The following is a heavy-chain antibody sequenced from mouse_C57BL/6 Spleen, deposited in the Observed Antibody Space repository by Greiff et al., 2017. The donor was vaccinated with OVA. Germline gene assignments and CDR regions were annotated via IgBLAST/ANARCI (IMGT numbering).Heavy chain of an antibody. CDR2: IYPGDGDT. V-gene: IGHV1-82*01. CDR1: GYAFSSSW. CDR3: ARYGKGDFDY. J-gene: IGHJ2*01. Sequence: LKQSGPELVKPGASVKISCKASGYAFSSSWMNWVKQRPGKGLEWIGRIYPGDGDTNYNGKFKGKATLTADKSSSTAYMQLSSLTSEDSAVYFCARYGKGDFDYWGQGTTLTVSS. D-gene: IGHD2-1*01.